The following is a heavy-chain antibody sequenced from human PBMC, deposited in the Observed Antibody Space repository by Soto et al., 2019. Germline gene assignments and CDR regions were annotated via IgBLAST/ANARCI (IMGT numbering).Heavy chain of an antibody. CDR3: ARSSTSANYFDF. CDR1: GCSISSGDYY. V-gene: IGHV4-30-4*01. CDR2: IYYSGST. Sequence: SETLSLACTVSGCSISSGDYYWSWIRQPPGKGLEWIGYIYYSGSTYYNPSLKSRVTISVDTSKNQFSLKLSSVTAADTAVYYCARSSTSANYFDFWGQGTLVTVSS. D-gene: IGHD2-2*01. J-gene: IGHJ4*02.